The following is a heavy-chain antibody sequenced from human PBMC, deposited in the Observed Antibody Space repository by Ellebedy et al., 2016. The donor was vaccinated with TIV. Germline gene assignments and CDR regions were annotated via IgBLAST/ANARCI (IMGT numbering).Heavy chain of an antibody. J-gene: IGHJ4*02. D-gene: IGHD3-10*01. CDR2: ISISGRSV. V-gene: IGHV3-11*01. Sequence: GESLKISCAASGFTFSDYQMSWIRQAPGRGLECGSFISISGRSVHYADSVKGRFTLSRDNARNSLLLQMNSLRAEDTAVYYCVRAMVRETFDYWGQGILVTVSS. CDR3: VRAMVRETFDY. CDR1: GFTFSDYQ.